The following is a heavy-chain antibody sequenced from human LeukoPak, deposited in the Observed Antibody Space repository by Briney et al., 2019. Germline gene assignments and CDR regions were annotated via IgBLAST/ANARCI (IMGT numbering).Heavy chain of an antibody. CDR1: GYSFTSHW. V-gene: IGHV5-51*01. CDR3: ASLVKGDDFDI. CDR2: IYPADSDT. D-gene: IGHD6-6*01. J-gene: IGHJ3*02. Sequence: GESLQISCKGSGYSFTSHWIGWVRQMPGKGPEWMGIIYPADSDTRYSPSFQGHVTISADKSISTAYLQWSSLKASDTAMYHCASLVKGDDFDIWGQGTMVTVSS.